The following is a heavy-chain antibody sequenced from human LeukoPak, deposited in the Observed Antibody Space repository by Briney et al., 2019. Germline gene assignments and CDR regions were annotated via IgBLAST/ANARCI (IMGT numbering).Heavy chain of an antibody. V-gene: IGHV4-39*01. Sequence: KPSETLSLTCTVSGGSISSSSYYWGWIRQPPGKGLEWIGSIYYSGSTYYNPSLKSRVTISVDTSKNQFSLKLSSVTAADTAVYYCARHPTPTVVTPRGFDYWGQGTLVTVSS. CDR2: IYYSGST. J-gene: IGHJ4*02. CDR1: GGSISSSSYY. D-gene: IGHD4-23*01. CDR3: ARHPTPTVVTPRGFDY.